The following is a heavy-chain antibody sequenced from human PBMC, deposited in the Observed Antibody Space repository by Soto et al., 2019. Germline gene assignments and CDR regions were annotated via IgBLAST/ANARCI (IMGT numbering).Heavy chain of an antibody. Sequence: PGESLKISCKGSGYSFAGYWITWVRQMPGKGLEWMGIIFPIDSDTRYSPSSQGQVTISADNSISTAYLQWSSLKASDTAIYYCATPGGRDFNAFDVWGQGTMVTVSS. D-gene: IGHD2-21*02. V-gene: IGHV5-51*01. CDR3: ATPGGRDFNAFDV. CDR1: GYSFAGYW. J-gene: IGHJ3*01. CDR2: IFPIDSDT.